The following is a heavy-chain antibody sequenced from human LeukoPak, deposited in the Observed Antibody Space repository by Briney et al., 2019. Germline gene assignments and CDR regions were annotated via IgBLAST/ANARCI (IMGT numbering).Heavy chain of an antibody. CDR1: GFTFSSYA. V-gene: IGHV3-23*01. CDR2: ISGSGGST. J-gene: IGHJ4*02. CDR3: AKDYGYYDSSGYSYYFDY. Sequence: QAGGSLRLSCAASGFTFSSYAMSWVRQAPGKGLEWVSAISGSGGSTYYADSVKGRFTISRDNSKNTLYLQMNSLRAEDTAVYYCAKDYGYYDSSGYSYYFDYRGQGTLVTVSS. D-gene: IGHD3-22*01.